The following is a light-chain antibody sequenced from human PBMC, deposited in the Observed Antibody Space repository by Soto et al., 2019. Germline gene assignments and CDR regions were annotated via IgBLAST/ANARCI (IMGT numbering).Light chain of an antibody. CDR2: GAS. J-gene: IGKJ2*01. CDR1: QSVSSSY. CDR3: QKYGSSAYT. V-gene: IGKV3-20*01. Sequence: EIVLTQSPGTLSLSPGERATLSCRASQSVSSSYLAWYQQKPGQAPRILIYGASSRATGIPDRFSGSGSGTDVTLTISRLEPEDFAEYYCQKYGSSAYTFGQGTTLEIK.